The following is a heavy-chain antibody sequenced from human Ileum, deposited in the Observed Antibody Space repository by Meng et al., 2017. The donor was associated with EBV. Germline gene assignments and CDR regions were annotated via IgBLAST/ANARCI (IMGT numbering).Heavy chain of an antibody. J-gene: IGHJ4*02. Sequence: VRLQESWPGLWKRSGTLSLTCSCANGAVSSYGYYWTWIRQPPGKGLEWIGYMSYTGSTNYKSTLKSRVTISVDKSKNQFSLKLSSVTAADTAVYYCARERGGGDRGIQWGQGTLVTVSS. CDR3: ARERGGGDRGIQ. V-gene: IGHV4-61*08. CDR2: MSYTGST. D-gene: IGHD2-21*02. CDR1: NGAVSSYGYY.